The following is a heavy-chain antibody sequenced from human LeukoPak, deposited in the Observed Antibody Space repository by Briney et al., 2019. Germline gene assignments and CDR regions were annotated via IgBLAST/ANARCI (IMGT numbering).Heavy chain of an antibody. CDR1: GYSFTSYG. Sequence: ASVKVSCKASGYSFTSYGYNWVRQAPGQGLEWMGWISAYNGNTNYAQKAQGRVTVTTDTSASTAYMELRSLRADDTAVYYCARVLGQAAANRMDVWGQGTTVTVSS. J-gene: IGHJ6*02. CDR2: ISAYNGNT. V-gene: IGHV1-18*01. D-gene: IGHD6-13*01. CDR3: ARVLGQAAANRMDV.